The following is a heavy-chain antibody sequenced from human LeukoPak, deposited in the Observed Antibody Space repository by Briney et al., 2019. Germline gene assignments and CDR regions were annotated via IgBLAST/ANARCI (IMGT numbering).Heavy chain of an antibody. V-gene: IGHV3-30-3*01. J-gene: IGHJ4*02. CDR1: GFTFSSYA. Sequence: GGSLRLSCAASGFTFSSYAMHWVRQAPGRGLEWVAVISYDGSNKYYADSVKGRFTISRDNSKNTLYLQMNSLRAEDTAVYYCASLGDCSSTSCYLDYWGQGTLVTVSS. D-gene: IGHD2-2*01. CDR2: ISYDGSNK. CDR3: ASLGDCSSTSCYLDY.